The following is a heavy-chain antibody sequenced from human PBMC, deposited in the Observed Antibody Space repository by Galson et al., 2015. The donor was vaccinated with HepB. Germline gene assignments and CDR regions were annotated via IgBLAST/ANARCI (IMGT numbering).Heavy chain of an antibody. CDR1: GGTFSSYA. J-gene: IGHJ6*02. V-gene: IGHV1-69*13. CDR3: AGDFAGVVPAASDYYSYYGMDV. Sequence: SVKVSCKASGGTFSSYAISWVRQAPGQGLEWMGGIIPIFGTTNYVQKFQGRVTITADESTSTAYMELSSLRSEDTAVYYCAGDFAGVVPAASDYYSYYGMDVWGQGTTVTVSS. D-gene: IGHD2-2*01. CDR2: IIPIFGTT.